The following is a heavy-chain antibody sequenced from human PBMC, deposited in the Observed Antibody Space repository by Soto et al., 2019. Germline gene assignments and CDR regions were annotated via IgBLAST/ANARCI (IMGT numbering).Heavy chain of an antibody. CDR2: IHYTGST. CDR3: ASARRAYSGSYLNYFDY. J-gene: IGHJ4*02. Sequence: PSETLSLTCAVSGGSISSGGYSWSWIRQPPGKGLEWIGYIHYTGSTNYNPSLKSRVTISVDTSKSQFSLKLSSVTAADTAVYYCASARRAYSGSYLNYFDYWGQGTLVTVSS. CDR1: GGSISSGGYS. V-gene: IGHV4-61*08. D-gene: IGHD1-26*01.